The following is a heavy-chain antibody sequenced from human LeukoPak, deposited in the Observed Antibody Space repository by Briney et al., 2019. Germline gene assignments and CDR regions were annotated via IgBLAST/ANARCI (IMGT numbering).Heavy chain of an antibody. Sequence: SETLSLTCTVSGGSISNYYWSWIRQPPGKGLEWIGYISSSGNTNYNPSLKSRVSISVGTSKNQFSLRLSSVDAADSAVYYFAGGRLWLAHDYWGLGTLVTVSS. CDR2: ISSSGNT. V-gene: IGHV4-59*08. J-gene: IGHJ4*02. CDR1: GGSISNYY. CDR3: AGGRLWLAHDY. D-gene: IGHD6-19*01.